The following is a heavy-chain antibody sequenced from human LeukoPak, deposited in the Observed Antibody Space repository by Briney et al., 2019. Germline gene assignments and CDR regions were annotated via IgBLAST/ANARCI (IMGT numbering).Heavy chain of an antibody. CDR1: GGTFSSYA. Sequence: ASVKVSCKASGGTFSSYAISWVRQAPGQGLEWMGRIIPILGIANYAQKFQGRVTITADKSTSTAYMELSSLRSEDTAVYYCARAGKYSGTSNRAFDYWGQGTLVTVSS. CDR2: IIPILGIA. D-gene: IGHD1-26*01. V-gene: IGHV1-69*04. CDR3: ARAGKYSGTSNRAFDY. J-gene: IGHJ4*02.